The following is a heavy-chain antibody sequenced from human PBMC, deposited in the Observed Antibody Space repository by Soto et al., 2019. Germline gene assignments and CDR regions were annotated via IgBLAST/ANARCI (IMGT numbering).Heavy chain of an antibody. Sequence: SETLSLTCTVSGGSISSYYWSWIRQPPGKGLEWIGYIYYSGSTNYNPSLKSRVTISVDTSKNQFSLKLSSVTAADTAVYYCASIYSGYPPGAFDIWGQGTMVTVSS. CDR2: IYYSGST. CDR1: GGSISSYY. CDR3: ASIYSGYPPGAFDI. V-gene: IGHV4-59*08. D-gene: IGHD5-12*01. J-gene: IGHJ3*02.